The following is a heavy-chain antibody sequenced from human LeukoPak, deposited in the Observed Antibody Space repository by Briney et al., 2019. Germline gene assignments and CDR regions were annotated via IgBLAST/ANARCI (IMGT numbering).Heavy chain of an antibody. J-gene: IGHJ5*02. CDR1: GGSSTNDF. Sequence: PSETLSLTCVLYGGSSTNDFWSWIHQPPGKGLEWIGEINRSASTNYNPSLKSRVTISIDTSKNQFSLKLSSVTAADTAVYYCARRGPPRTMLRGVKSGWFDPWGQGTLVTVSS. CDR3: ARRGPPRTMLRGVKSGWFDP. CDR2: INRSAST. V-gene: IGHV4-34*01. D-gene: IGHD3-10*01.